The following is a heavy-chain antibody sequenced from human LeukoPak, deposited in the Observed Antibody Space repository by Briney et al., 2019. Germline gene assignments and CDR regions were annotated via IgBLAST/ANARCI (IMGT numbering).Heavy chain of an antibody. V-gene: IGHV4-34*01. CDR3: ARGGGWSYFDY. J-gene: IGHJ4*02. CDR2: INHSGST. D-gene: IGHD6-19*01. Sequence: SETLSLTCAVAGGSFSSYYWSWIRQPPGKGLEWIREINHSGSTNYNPSLKSRVTISVDTSKNQFSLKLSSVTAADTAVYYCARGGGWSYFDYWGQGTLVTVSS. CDR1: GGSFSSYY.